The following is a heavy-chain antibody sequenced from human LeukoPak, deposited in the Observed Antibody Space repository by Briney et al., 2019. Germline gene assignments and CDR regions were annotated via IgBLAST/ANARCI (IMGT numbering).Heavy chain of an antibody. V-gene: IGHV4-4*07. CDR3: ARLLASSWPYYYYGMDV. J-gene: IGHJ6*02. Sequence: SETLSLTCTVSGGSISSYYWSWIRQPAGKGLEWIGRIYTSGSTNYNPSLKSRVTMSVDTSKNQFSLKLSSVTAADTAVYYCARLLASSWPYYYYGMDVWGQGTTVTVSS. CDR1: GGSISSYY. D-gene: IGHD6-13*01. CDR2: IYTSGST.